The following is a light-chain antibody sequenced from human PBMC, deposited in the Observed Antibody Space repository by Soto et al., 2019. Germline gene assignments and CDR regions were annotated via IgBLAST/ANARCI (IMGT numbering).Light chain of an antibody. CDR1: SSNIGAGYA. V-gene: IGLV1-40*01. Sequence: QSVLTQPPSVSGAPGQRVTISCTGSSSNIGAGYAVHWYQQLPGTAPKLLIYGNSHRPSGIPDRFSGSKSGTSASLAITGLQAEDEADYYCQSYDSSLSGAYVFGTGTKVTVL. CDR2: GNS. J-gene: IGLJ1*01. CDR3: QSYDSSLSGAYV.